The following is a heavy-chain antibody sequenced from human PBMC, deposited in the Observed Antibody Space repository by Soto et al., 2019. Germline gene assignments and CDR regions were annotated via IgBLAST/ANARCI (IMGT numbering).Heavy chain of an antibody. V-gene: IGHV4-34*01. D-gene: IGHD2-2*01. Sequence: KPSETLSLTCAVYGGSFSGYYWSWIRQPPGKGLEWIGEINHSGSTNYNPSLKSRVTISVDTSKNQFSLKLSSVTAADTAVYYCARGSQAIVVVPAATYYYYGMDVWGQGTTVTVSS. J-gene: IGHJ6*02. CDR3: ARGSQAIVVVPAATYYYYGMDV. CDR1: GGSFSGYY. CDR2: INHSGST.